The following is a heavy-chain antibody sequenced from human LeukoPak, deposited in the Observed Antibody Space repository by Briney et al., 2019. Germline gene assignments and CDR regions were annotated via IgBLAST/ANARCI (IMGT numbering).Heavy chain of an antibody. Sequence: ASVKVSCKASGYTFTSYGISWVRQAPGQGLEWMGWISAYNGNTNYAQKLQGRVTMTTDTSTSTAYMELRSLRSDDTAVYYCARASKRYCINGVCPYYWGQGTLVTVSS. CDR3: ARASKRYCINGVCPYY. V-gene: IGHV1-18*01. D-gene: IGHD2-8*01. CDR2: ISAYNGNT. J-gene: IGHJ4*02. CDR1: GYTFTSYG.